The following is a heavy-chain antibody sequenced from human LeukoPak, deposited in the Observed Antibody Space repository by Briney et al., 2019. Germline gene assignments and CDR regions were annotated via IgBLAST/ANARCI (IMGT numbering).Heavy chain of an antibody. CDR3: ARANDYDYYFDY. Sequence: SGTLSPTCTVSGGSISRSNWWSWVRQPPGKGLEWIGEIHDTGSTNYNPPLKSRVTMSLDKSKNQFSLNLNSVTAADTAVYYCARANDYDYYFDYWGQGTLVTVSS. CDR1: GGSISRSNW. V-gene: IGHV4-4*02. CDR2: IHDTGST. J-gene: IGHJ4*02. D-gene: IGHD4-17*01.